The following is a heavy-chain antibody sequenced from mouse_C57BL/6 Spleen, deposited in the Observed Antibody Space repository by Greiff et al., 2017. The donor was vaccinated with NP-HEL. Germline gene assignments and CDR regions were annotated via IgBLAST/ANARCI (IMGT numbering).Heavy chain of an antibody. V-gene: IGHV1-39*01. Sequence: EVQLQQSGPELVKPGASVKISCKASGYSFTDYNMNWVKQSNGKSLEWIGVINPNYGTTSYTQKFQGKATLTVDPSSNTAYLQLSRLTSEHPAVYYCARYPIATGVARDFDVWGTGTTVTVSS. CDR3: ARYPIATGVARDFDV. CDR1: GYSFTDYN. J-gene: IGHJ1*03. CDR2: INPNYGTT. D-gene: IGHD1-1*01.